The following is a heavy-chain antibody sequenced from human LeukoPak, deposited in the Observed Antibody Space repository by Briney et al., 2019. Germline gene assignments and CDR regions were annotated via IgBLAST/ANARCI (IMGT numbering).Heavy chain of an antibody. CDR3: AKRGVVIRVILVGFHKEAYYFDS. V-gene: IGHV3-23*01. Sequence: GGSLRLSCAVSGVTLSNYGMSWVRQAPGKGLEWVAGISGSGGTTNYADSVKGRFTISRDNPKNTLFLHMNSLRAEDTAVYFCAKRGVVIRVILVGFHKEAYYFDSWGQGALVTVSS. CDR1: GVTLSNYG. D-gene: IGHD3-22*01. J-gene: IGHJ4*02. CDR2: ISGSGGTT.